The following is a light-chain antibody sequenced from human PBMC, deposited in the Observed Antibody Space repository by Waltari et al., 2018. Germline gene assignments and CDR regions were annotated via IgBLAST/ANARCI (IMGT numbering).Light chain of an antibody. J-gene: IGLJ1*01. CDR2: DVS. CDR3: SSYTTSSAPGV. V-gene: IGLV2-11*01. CDR1: SSDVGNYNY. Sequence: QSALTQPRSVSGSPGQSVTISCTGTSSDVGNYNYVSWYQQHPGKAPKFMIFDVSQRPAGFPERVSGSKSGSTASLTISGLQAEDEADYYCSSYTTSSAPGVFGTGTRVTVL.